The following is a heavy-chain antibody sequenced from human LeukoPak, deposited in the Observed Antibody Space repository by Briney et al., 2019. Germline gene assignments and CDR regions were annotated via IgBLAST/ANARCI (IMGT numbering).Heavy chain of an antibody. V-gene: IGHV4-34*01. D-gene: IGHD2-2*01. CDR3: ARFSRGCSTASCYLTN. CDR2: INHSGST. J-gene: IGHJ4*02. Sequence: SETLSLTCAVYGGSFSVYYWSWIRQPPGKGLEWIGEINHSGSTNYNPSLKSRATISVDTSKNQFSLRLSSVTAADTAVYYCARFSRGCSTASCYLTNWGQGALVTVSS. CDR1: GGSFSVYY.